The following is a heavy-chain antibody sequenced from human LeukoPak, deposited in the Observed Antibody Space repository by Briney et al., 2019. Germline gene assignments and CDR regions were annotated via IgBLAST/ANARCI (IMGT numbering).Heavy chain of an antibody. CDR3: ARAPFGTESL. Sequence: QTGGSLRLSCAASGFTFSDYSMNWVRQAPGKGLEWVSYISSSTTIFYADSVKGRFTISRDNAKNSLFLQMNGLRDEDAALYYCARAPFGTESLWGQGTLVTVSS. CDR2: ISSSTTI. D-gene: IGHD3-10*01. J-gene: IGHJ4*02. V-gene: IGHV3-48*02. CDR1: GFTFSDYS.